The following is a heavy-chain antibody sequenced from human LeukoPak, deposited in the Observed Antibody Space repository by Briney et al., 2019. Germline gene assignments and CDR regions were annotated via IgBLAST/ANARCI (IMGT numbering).Heavy chain of an antibody. CDR2: IYSGGST. D-gene: IGHD3-22*01. CDR1: GFTVSSNY. CDR3: ARQLRGRGYYDSSGYSYFDY. V-gene: IGHV3-66*04. Sequence: GGSLRLSCAASGFTVSSNYMSWVRQAPGKGLEWVSVIYSGGSTYYADSVKGRFTISRDNSKNTLYLQMNSLRAEDTAVYYCARQLRGRGYYDSSGYSYFDYWGQGTLVTVSS. J-gene: IGHJ4*02.